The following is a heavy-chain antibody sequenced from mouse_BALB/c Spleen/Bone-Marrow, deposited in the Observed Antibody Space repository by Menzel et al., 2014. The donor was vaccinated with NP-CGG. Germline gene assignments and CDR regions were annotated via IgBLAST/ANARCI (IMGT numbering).Heavy chain of an antibody. V-gene: IGHV1S29*02. D-gene: IGHD1-2*01. CDR2: IYPYNGGT. J-gene: IGHJ2*01. CDR1: GYTFTDYN. Sequence: VHLQQSGPELVKPGASVKISCKASGYTFTDYNMHWVKQSHGKSLEWIGYIYPYNGGTGYNQKFKSKATLTVDNSSSTAYMELRSLTSEDSAVYYCATRFITTAGYWGQGTPLTVSS. CDR3: ATRFITTAGY.